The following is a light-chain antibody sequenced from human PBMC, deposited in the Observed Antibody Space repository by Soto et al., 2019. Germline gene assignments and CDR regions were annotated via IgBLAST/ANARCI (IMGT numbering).Light chain of an antibody. CDR1: SSDVGSYNL. CDR3: CSYAGSSTWV. V-gene: IGLV2-23*01. J-gene: IGLJ3*02. CDR2: EGS. Sequence: QSALTQPASVSGSPGQSITISCTGTSSDVGSYNLVSWYQQHPGKAPKLMIYEGSKRPSGVSNRFSGSKSGNTASLTISGLQAEDEDDYYCCSYAGSSTWVFGGGTKVTV.